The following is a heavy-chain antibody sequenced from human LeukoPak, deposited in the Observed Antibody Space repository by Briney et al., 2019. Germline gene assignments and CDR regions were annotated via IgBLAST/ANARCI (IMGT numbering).Heavy chain of an antibody. V-gene: IGHV3-74*01. CDR2: INTDGTVT. J-gene: IGHJ4*02. CDR1: GFTFSKYW. Sequence: GGSLRLSCAASGFTFSKYWMLWVRQAPGKGLESVSRINTDGTVTTYADSVKGRFTVSRDNADNTMFLQMNSVRDADTAVYYCATKQWLAPPPDSWGQGTPVTVSS. CDR3: ATKQWLAPPPDS. D-gene: IGHD6-19*01.